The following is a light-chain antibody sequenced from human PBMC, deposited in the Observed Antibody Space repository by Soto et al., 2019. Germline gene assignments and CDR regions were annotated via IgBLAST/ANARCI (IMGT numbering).Light chain of an antibody. CDR3: LQDRSHFWT. Sequence: EIVMTQSPATLSVSPGEIATLYFSASQSVSSNLAWYQHKPGQAPRLLVYGASTRASGIPDRFSGSGSGTDFTLTISSLQPEDSATYYCLQDRSHFWTFGQGTKVDIK. CDR1: QSVSSN. J-gene: IGKJ1*01. V-gene: IGKV3-15*01. CDR2: GAS.